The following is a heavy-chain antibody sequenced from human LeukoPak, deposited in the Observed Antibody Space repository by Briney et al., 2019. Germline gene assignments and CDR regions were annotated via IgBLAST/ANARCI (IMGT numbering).Heavy chain of an antibody. CDR1: GVSISSGGNY. Sequence: SQTLCLTCTVSGVSISSGGNYWGWIRQHPGKGLEWIRAINHSGSTNYNPNPKSRVTISVATSKNRFSLKLSSVTAADTAVYYCASLVPASRSEPQGYHYSGMDVWGQGTTVTVSS. V-gene: IGHV4-31*02. CDR3: ASLVPASRSEPQGYHYSGMDV. J-gene: IGHJ6*02. D-gene: IGHD2-2*01. CDR2: INHSGST.